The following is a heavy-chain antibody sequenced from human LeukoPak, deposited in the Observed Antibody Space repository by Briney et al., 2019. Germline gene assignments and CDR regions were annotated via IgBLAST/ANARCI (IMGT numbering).Heavy chain of an antibody. V-gene: IGHV1-18*01. D-gene: IGHD6-13*01. CDR2: ISAYNGNT. CDR1: GYTFTSYG. Sequence: ASVKVSCKASGYTFTSYGISWVRQAPGQGLEWMGWISAYNGNTNYAQKLQGRVTMTTDTSTSTAYMELRSLRSDDTAVYYCARPLSTGIAAAGLDYWGQRTLVTVSS. CDR3: ARPLSTGIAAAGLDY. J-gene: IGHJ4*02.